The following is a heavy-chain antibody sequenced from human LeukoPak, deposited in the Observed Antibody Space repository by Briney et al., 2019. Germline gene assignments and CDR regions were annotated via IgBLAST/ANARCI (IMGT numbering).Heavy chain of an antibody. CDR2: FDPEDGET. CDR3: ATRDLYARELPSHYFDY. V-gene: IGHV1-24*01. J-gene: IGHJ4*02. D-gene: IGHD1-26*01. Sequence: ASVKVSCTVSGYTLTELSMHWVRQAPGKGLEWMGGFDPEDGETIYAQKFQGRVTMTEDTSTDTAYMELSSLRSEDTAVYYCATRDLYARELPSHYFDYWGQGTLVTVSS. CDR1: GYTLTELS.